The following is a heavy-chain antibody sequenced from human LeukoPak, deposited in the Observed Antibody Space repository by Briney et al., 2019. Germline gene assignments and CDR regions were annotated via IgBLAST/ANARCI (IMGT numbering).Heavy chain of an antibody. CDR3: ARGPPTDYYDSSGFYYVFDY. CDR2: INHSGST. CDR1: GGSFSGYY. V-gene: IGHV4-34*01. J-gene: IGHJ4*02. D-gene: IGHD3-22*01. Sequence: PLETLSLTCAVYGGSFSGYYWSWIRQPPGKGLEWIGEINHSGSTNYNPSLKSRVTISVDTSKNRFSLKLSSVTAADTAVYFCARGPPTDYYDSSGFYYVFDYWGQGTLVTVSS.